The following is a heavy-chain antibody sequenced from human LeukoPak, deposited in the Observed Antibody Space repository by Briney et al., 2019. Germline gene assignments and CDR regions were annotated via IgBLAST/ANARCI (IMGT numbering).Heavy chain of an antibody. D-gene: IGHD3-22*01. V-gene: IGHV4-59*01. CDR2: LYYSGST. CDR3: ASDSMSSAYYFL. Sequence: SETLSLTCTVSGGSISSYSWNWIRQPPGRGLEWIGNLYYSGSTNYNPSLKSRVSMSIDTSKNQFSLKLSSVTAADTAVYYCASDSMSSAYYFLWGQGTLVTVSS. J-gene: IGHJ4*02. CDR1: GGSISSYS.